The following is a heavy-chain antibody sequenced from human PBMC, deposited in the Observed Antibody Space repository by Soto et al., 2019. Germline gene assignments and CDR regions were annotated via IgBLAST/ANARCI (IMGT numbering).Heavy chain of an antibody. D-gene: IGHD6-13*01. Sequence: GGSLRLSCAASGFTFRNYGMNWVRQAPGKGLEWVSYIGIGSSTKYYADSVKGRFTISRDNAKNSLYLQMNSLRAEDTAVYYCARHPERIAQIGWFDPWGQGTLVTVSS. J-gene: IGHJ5*02. V-gene: IGHV3-48*01. CDR2: IGIGSSTK. CDR1: GFTFRNYG. CDR3: ARHPERIAQIGWFDP.